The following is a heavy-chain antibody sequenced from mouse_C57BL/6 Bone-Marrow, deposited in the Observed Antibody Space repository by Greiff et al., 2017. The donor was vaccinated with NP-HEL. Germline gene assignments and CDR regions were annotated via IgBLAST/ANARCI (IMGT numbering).Heavy chain of an antibody. CDR2: INPNNGGT. CDR3: ARWGWLPPFAY. Sequence: VQLQQSGPELVKPGASVKISCKASGYTFTDYYMNWVKQSHGRSLEWIGDINPNNGGTSYNQKFKGKATLTVDKSSSTAYMELRSLTSEDSAVYYCARWGWLPPFAYWGQGTLVTVSA. D-gene: IGHD2-3*01. V-gene: IGHV1-26*01. CDR1: GYTFTDYY. J-gene: IGHJ3*01.